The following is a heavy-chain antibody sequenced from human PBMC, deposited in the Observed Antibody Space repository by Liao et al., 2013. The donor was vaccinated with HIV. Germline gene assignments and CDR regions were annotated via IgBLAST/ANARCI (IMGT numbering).Heavy chain of an antibody. V-gene: IGHV4-61*02. Sequence: QVQLQESGPGLVKPSQTLSLTCTVSGGSISSGNHYWSWVRQPAGKGLEWIGDIYSSGSTNYNPSLKSRLTILVDTSKNQFSLRLTSVTAADTAVYYCARQWANLHDFWSSYYNRYFDLWGLGTLVTVSS. CDR1: GGSISSGNHY. CDR2: IYSSGST. D-gene: IGHD3-3*01. J-gene: IGHJ2*01. CDR3: ARQWANLHDFWSSYYNRYFDL.